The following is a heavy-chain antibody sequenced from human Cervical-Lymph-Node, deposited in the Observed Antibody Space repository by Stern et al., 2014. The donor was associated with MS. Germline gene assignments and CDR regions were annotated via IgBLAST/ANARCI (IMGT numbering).Heavy chain of an antibody. J-gene: IGHJ4*02. CDR2: IYYSGRT. CDR1: GGSITGGGIY. D-gene: IGHD5-12*01. V-gene: IGHV4-31*03. Sequence: QVQLQESGPGLVKPSQTLSLTCTVSGGSITGGGIYWSWIRQHPGKGLEWIGYIYYSGRTYYNPSLKSRVTISVDTSENQFSLKLSSVTAADTAVYYCARLSSRIVYVDMLATTYYFDYWGQGTLVTVSS. CDR3: ARLSSRIVYVDMLATTYYFDY.